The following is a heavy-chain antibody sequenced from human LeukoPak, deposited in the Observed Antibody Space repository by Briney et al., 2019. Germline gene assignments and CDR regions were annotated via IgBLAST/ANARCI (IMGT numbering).Heavy chain of an antibody. CDR3: AKGITMIVVVVDAFDI. CDR2: ISYDGSNK. D-gene: IGHD3-22*01. V-gene: IGHV3-30*18. Sequence: GGSLRLSCAASGFTFSSYGMHWVRQAPGKGLEWVAVISYDGSNKYYADSVKGRFTTSRDNSKNTLYLQMNSLRAEDTAVYYCAKGITMIVVVVDAFDIWGQGTMVTVSS. CDR1: GFTFSSYG. J-gene: IGHJ3*02.